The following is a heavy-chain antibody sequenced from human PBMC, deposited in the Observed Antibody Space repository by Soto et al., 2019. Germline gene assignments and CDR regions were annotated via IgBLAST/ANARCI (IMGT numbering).Heavy chain of an antibody. V-gene: IGHV3-53*01. Sequence: PGGSLRLSCAASGLGVTNNYMSWVRQAPGKGLEWVSIVYSSGSTYYADSVKGRFTISRDTSKNTVSLQMRNLRAEDTAVYYCAREDTYDYYYSMDVWGQGTTVTVSS. CDR1: GLGVTNNY. CDR3: AREDTYDYYYSMDV. J-gene: IGHJ6*02. D-gene: IGHD5-18*01. CDR2: VYSSGST.